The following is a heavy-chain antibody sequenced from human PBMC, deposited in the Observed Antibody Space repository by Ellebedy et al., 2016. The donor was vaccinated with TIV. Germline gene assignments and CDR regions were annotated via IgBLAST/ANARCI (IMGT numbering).Heavy chain of an antibody. CDR3: AKLACSSSGCYSRYYFDY. Sequence: GESLKISCAASGFSFSSYTIHWVRQAPGKGLEWVAVMSFDGTNKYYADSVKGRFTISRDNSNNTLYLQMSSLRVEDTALYYCAKLACSSSGCYSRYYFDYWGQGTLVTVSS. J-gene: IGHJ4*02. V-gene: IGHV3-30-3*02. CDR2: MSFDGTNK. D-gene: IGHD2-2*02. CDR1: GFSFSSYT.